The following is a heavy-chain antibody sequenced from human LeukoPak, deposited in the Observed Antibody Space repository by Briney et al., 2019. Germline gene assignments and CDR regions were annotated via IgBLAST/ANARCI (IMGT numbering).Heavy chain of an antibody. D-gene: IGHD3-3*01. CDR1: GGSFSGYY. V-gene: IGHV4-34*01. CDR2: INHSGST. J-gene: IGHJ4*02. CDR3: ANRLPQSITIFGVAPQV. Sequence: SETLSLTCAVYGGSFSGYYWSWIRQPPGKGLEWIGEINHSGSTNYNPSLKSRVTISVDTSKNQFSLKLSSVTAADTAVYYCANRLPQSITIFGVAPQVWGQGTLVAVSS.